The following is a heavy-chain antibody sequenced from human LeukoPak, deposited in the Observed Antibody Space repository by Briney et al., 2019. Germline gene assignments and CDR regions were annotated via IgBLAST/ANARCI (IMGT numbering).Heavy chain of an antibody. Sequence: ASVKVSCKASGYTFTSYYMHWVRQAPGQGLEWMGWINPNSGGTNYAQKFQGRVTMTRDASISTAYMELSRLRSDDTAVYYCARGIGYSSSWTYNWFDPWGQGTLVTVSS. J-gene: IGHJ5*02. D-gene: IGHD6-13*01. CDR3: ARGIGYSSSWTYNWFDP. CDR1: GYTFTSYY. CDR2: INPNSGGT. V-gene: IGHV1-2*02.